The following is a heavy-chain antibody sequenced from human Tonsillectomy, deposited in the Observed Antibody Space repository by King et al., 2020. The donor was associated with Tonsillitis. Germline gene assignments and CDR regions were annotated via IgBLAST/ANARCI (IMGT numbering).Heavy chain of an antibody. Sequence: DVQLVESGGGLIQPGGSLRLSCAASGFTVSNNYMTWVRQAPGKGLEWVSAIYSVENTFYGDSVKGRFTISRDNYKNTLYLQMNNLRAEDTAVYYCAREGWDTPAAFDIWGQGTMVTVSP. J-gene: IGHJ3*02. D-gene: IGHD1-26*01. CDR3: AREGWDTPAAFDI. V-gene: IGHV3-53*01. CDR1: GFTVSNNY. CDR2: IYSVENT.